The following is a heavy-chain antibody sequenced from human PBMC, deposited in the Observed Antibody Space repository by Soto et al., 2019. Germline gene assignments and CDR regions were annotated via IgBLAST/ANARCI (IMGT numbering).Heavy chain of an antibody. CDR2: TYYRSKWYN. CDR1: GDSVSSNSAA. J-gene: IGHJ4*02. CDR3: ARDMGGWVGRGVRYYFDY. D-gene: IGHD3-10*01. V-gene: IGHV6-1*01. Sequence: QSQTLSLTCAISGDSVSSNSAAWNWIRQSPSRGLEWLGRTYYRSKWYNDYAVSVKSRITINPDTSKNQFSLQLNSVTPEDTAVYYCARDMGGWVGRGVRYYFDYWGQGTLVTVSS.